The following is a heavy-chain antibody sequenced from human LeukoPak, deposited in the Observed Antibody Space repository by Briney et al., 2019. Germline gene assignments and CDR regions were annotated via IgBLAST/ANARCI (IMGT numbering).Heavy chain of an antibody. D-gene: IGHD3-10*01. J-gene: IGHJ6*02. CDR3: ARGYPIMVRGVIMTAYYYYGMDV. CDR1: GGSFSGYY. CDR2: INHSGST. V-gene: IGHV4-34*01. Sequence: PSETLSLTCAVYGGSFSGYYWSWIRQPPGKGLEWIGEINHSGSTNYNPSLKSRVTISVDTSKNQFSLKLSSVTAADTAVYYCARGYPIMVRGVIMTAYYYYGMDVWGQGTTVTVSS.